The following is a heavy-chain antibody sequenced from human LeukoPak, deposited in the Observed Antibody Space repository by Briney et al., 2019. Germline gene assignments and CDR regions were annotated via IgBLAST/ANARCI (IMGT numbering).Heavy chain of an antibody. V-gene: IGHV3-23*01. J-gene: IGHJ6*02. Sequence: GGSLRLSCAASGFTFSSYAMSWVRQAPGKGLEWVSAISGSGGSTYYADSVKGRFTISRDNSKNTLYPQMNSLRAEDTAVYYCAGSGSYAYYYYYYGMDVWGQGTTVTVSS. CDR1: GFTFSSYA. D-gene: IGHD3-10*01. CDR2: ISGSGGST. CDR3: AGSGSYAYYYYYYGMDV.